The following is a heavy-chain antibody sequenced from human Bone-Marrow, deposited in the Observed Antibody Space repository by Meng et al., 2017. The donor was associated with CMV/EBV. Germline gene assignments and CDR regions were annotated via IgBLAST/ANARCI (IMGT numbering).Heavy chain of an antibody. CDR1: GGSFSGYY. V-gene: IGHV4-34*01. CDR3: ARDQVGAFDI. J-gene: IGHJ4*02. CDR2: INHSGST. Sequence: SETLSLTCAVYGGSFSGYYWSWIRQPPGKGLEWIGEINHSGSTNYNPSLKSRFTISVDTSKNQSSLKLSAVTAADTAVYYCARDQVGAFDIWGQGTRVTVSS. D-gene: IGHD3-9*01.